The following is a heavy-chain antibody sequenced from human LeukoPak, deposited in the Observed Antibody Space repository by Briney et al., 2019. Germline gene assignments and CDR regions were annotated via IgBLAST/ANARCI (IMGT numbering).Heavy chain of an antibody. V-gene: IGHV1-2*02. J-gene: IGHJ4*02. CDR1: GYTFTSYY. CDR3: ARGIVVVPANDY. D-gene: IGHD2-2*01. Sequence: ASVKVSCKASGYTFTSYYMHWVRQAPGQGLEWMGWINPNSGGTNYAQKFQGRVTMTRDTSISTAYMELSRLRSDDTAVYYCARGIVVVPANDYWGQGTLVTVSS. CDR2: INPNSGGT.